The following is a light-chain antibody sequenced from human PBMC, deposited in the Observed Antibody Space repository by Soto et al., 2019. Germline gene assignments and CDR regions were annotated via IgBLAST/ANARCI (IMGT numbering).Light chain of an antibody. CDR2: SFN. CDR3: QSYDDSLSGSGV. V-gene: IGLV1-40*01. J-gene: IGLJ1*01. CDR1: RSNIGAGYD. Sequence: QLVLTQPPSVSGAPGQTVTISCTGSRSNIGAGYDIHWYQFLPGTAPKLLLYSFNTRPSGIPDRFSGSKSGTSASLAITGLQPEDEADYYCQSYDDSLSGSGVFGTGTKVTVL.